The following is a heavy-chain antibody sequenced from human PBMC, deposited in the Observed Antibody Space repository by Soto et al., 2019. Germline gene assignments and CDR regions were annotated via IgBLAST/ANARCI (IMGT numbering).Heavy chain of an antibody. V-gene: IGHV1-46*01. D-gene: IGHD3-22*01. CDR3: ARDVTYYYDSSGYSSFDY. Sequence: ASVKVSCKASGYTFTSYYMHWVRQAPGQGLEWMGIINPSGGSTSYAQKFQGRVTMTRDTSTSTVYMELSSLRSEDTAVYYCARDVTYYYDSSGYSSFDYWGQGTLVTVS. J-gene: IGHJ4*02. CDR1: GYTFTSYY. CDR2: INPSGGST.